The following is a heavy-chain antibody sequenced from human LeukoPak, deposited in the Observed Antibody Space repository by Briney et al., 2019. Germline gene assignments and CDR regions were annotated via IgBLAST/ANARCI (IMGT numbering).Heavy chain of an antibody. CDR1: AASISAYS. V-gene: IGHV4-59*01. D-gene: IGHD1-26*01. Sequence: SETLSLTCTVSAASISAYSWNWIRQPPGKGLEWIGYVSYSGGIHYSPSLQSRVTMLIDKSKNQFSLRLSSVTAADTAVYYCARAPSILLHFDHWGQGTLVTVSS. J-gene: IGHJ4*02. CDR2: VSYSGGI. CDR3: ARAPSILLHFDH.